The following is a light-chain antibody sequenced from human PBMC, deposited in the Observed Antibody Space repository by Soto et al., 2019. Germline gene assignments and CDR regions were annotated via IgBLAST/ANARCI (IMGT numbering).Light chain of an antibody. Sequence: EIVMTQSPATLSVSPGERATLSYRTSHRVSSYLAWYQQNPGQAPSIFSFATSTRDTGIPARFSGSGSGTEFTLTISSLQPGAFAAYYCQQRSNWLFTCGQGTRLEI. CDR1: HRVSSY. CDR2: ATS. J-gene: IGKJ5*01. V-gene: IGKV3-11*01. CDR3: QQRSNWLFT.